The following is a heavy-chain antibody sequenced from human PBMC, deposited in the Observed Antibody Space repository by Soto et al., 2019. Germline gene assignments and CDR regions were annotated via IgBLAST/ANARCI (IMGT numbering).Heavy chain of an antibody. J-gene: IGHJ4*02. D-gene: IGHD5-18*01. CDR3: ATGDTVVGRGLGY. CDR2: LKSKAAGGTT. CDR1: GFTFSNAW. V-gene: IGHV3-15*07. Sequence: EVQLVESGGGLVKPGGSLRLSCAGSGFTFSNAWMNWVRQAPGKGLEWVGRLKSKAAGGTTDYAAPVKGRFTVSRDDSKNMFYLQMNSLKTDDAAVYYCATGDTVVGRGLGYWGQGTLVTVSS.